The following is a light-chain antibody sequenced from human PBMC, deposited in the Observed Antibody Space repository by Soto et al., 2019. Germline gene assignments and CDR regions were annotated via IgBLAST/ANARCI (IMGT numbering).Light chain of an antibody. J-gene: IGKJ3*01. Sequence: DVVLTLSPDSLAVSLGERATINCKSSQSVLYSSNNMNYLAWYQQKAGQPPKLLIYWASTRESGVPDRFGGSGSGTEFTLTISSLQAEDVAVYYCQQFDDYPFTFGPGTKVDI. CDR1: QSVLYSSNNMNY. CDR3: QQFDDYPFT. CDR2: WAS. V-gene: IGKV4-1*01.